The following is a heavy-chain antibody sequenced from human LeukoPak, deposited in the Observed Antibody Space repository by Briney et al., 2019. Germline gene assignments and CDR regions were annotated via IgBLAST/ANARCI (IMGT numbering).Heavy chain of an antibody. Sequence: SETLSLTRSVSGGSISSLHWSWIRQPPGKGLEWIGYIYYTGSTNYNPSLKSRVTMFVDMSKNQFSLRLSSVTAADTAVYYCARHRAYSSSSPFDCWGQGTLVTVSS. V-gene: IGHV4-59*08. D-gene: IGHD6-6*01. CDR2: IYYTGST. CDR3: ARHRAYSSSSPFDC. J-gene: IGHJ4*02. CDR1: GGSISSLH.